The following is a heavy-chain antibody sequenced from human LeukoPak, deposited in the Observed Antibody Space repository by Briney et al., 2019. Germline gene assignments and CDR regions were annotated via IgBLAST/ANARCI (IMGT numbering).Heavy chain of an antibody. V-gene: IGHV3-72*01. D-gene: IGHD7-27*01. CDR1: GFTFSDHH. CDR3: ARSPLGIAPFDY. Sequence: GGSLRLSCAASGFTFSDHHMDWVRQAPGEGLEWAARIRNKANRYTTEYAASVKGRFTISRDDSENSLYLQMDSLKTEDTAVYYCARSPLGIAPFDYWGQGTLVTVSS. CDR2: IRNKANRYTT. J-gene: IGHJ4*02.